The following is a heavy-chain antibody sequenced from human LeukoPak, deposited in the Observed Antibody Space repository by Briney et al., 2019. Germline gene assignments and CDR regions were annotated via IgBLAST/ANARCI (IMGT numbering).Heavy chain of an antibody. CDR3: AVGYYYYMDV. J-gene: IGHJ6*03. CDR2: ISSSGSTI. D-gene: IGHD1-26*01. V-gene: IGHV3-48*03. Sequence: GGSLRLSCAASGFTFSSYEMNWVRQAPGKGLEWVSYISSSGSTIYYADSVKGRFTISRDNAKNTLYLQMNSLRAEDTAVYSCAVGYYYYMDVWGKGTTVTVSS. CDR1: GFTFSSYE.